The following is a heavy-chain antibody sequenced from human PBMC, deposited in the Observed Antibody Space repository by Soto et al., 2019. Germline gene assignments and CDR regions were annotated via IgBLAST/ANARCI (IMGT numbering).Heavy chain of an antibody. CDR1: AFTFRNYW. CDR2: IKEDGSEK. J-gene: IGHJ4*02. Sequence: EVQLVESGGGLVQPGGSLRLSCAASAFTFRNYWMSWVRQAPGKGLECVAKIKEDGSEKYYVDSVKGRFTISRDNAKNSVYLQMSSLTVEDTAMYYCARASSSTSGASDYWGEGTLVSVSS. D-gene: IGHD2-2*01. V-gene: IGHV3-7*04. CDR3: ARASSSTSGASDY.